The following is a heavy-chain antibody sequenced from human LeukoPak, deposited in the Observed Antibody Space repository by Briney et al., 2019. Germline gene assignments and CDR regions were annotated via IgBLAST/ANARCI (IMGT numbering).Heavy chain of an antibody. V-gene: IGHV1-69*13. CDR3: ARVATITGDWFDP. CDR2: IIPIFGTA. Sequence: GASVKVSCKASGGTFSSYAISWVRQAPGQGLEWMGGIIPIFGTANYAQKFQGRVTITADESTSTAYMELSSLRSEDTAVYYCARVATITGDWFDPWGQGTLVTVSS. J-gene: IGHJ5*02. CDR1: GGTFSSYA. D-gene: IGHD5-12*01.